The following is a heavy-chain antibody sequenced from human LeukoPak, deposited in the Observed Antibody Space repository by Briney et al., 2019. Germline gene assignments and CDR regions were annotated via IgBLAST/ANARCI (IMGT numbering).Heavy chain of an antibody. V-gene: IGHV3-30*04. D-gene: IGHD6-13*01. Sequence: PGGSLRLSCAASGFTFSSYAMHWVRQAPGKGLEWVAVISYDGSNKYYADSVKGRFTISRDNSKNTLYLQMNSLRAEDTAVYYCARDRSSWSWYYYYGMDVWGQGTTVTVSS. CDR3: ARDRSSWSWYYYYGMDV. CDR1: GFTFSSYA. CDR2: ISYDGSNK. J-gene: IGHJ6*02.